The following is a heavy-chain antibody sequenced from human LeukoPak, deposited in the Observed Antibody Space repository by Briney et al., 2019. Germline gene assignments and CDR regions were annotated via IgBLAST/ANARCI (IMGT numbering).Heavy chain of an antibody. CDR1: GGSIVSYY. D-gene: IGHD1-1*01. J-gene: IGHJ4*02. V-gene: IGHV4-59*01. CDR2: SYSTGIT. CDR3: ARIIHQTTDTGVFDL. Sequence: SETLPHTCTVSGGSIVSYYWNWIRQPPGKGLEWIGYSYSTGITKYNPSLKSRVTISADTSKNQVSLRLTSVSAADTAVYFCARIIHQTTDTGVFDLSGRGTLCTASS.